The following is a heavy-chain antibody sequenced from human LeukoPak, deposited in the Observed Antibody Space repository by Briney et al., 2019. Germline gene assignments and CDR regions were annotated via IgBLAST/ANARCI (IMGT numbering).Heavy chain of an antibody. J-gene: IGHJ4*02. Sequence: SETLSLTCTVSGDSISSDNFWWGWIRHPPGKGLEWLGIIFHKGNTHYSSSLKSRVSVSVDTSKNQFSLRLSAVTAEDTAVYYCARQLGLGVWALDYWGQGTLVTVSS. CDR1: GDSISSDNFW. V-gene: IGHV4-39*01. CDR3: ARQLGLGVWALDY. CDR2: IFHKGNT. D-gene: IGHD5/OR15-5a*01.